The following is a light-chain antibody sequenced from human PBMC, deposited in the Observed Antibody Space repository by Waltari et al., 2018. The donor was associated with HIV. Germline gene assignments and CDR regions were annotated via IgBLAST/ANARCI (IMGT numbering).Light chain of an antibody. V-gene: IGLV2-14*03. CDR3: SSYTGTIKL. Sequence: QSALTQPPSVSGSPGQSVTISCTGTNRDIGRYASWYQQHPGQAPRLMIFDVSQRPSGISARFSGSKSGTTASLTISGLQTDDEADYFCSSYTGTIKLFGGGTKLTVL. CDR2: DVS. CDR1: NRDIGRY. J-gene: IGLJ3*02.